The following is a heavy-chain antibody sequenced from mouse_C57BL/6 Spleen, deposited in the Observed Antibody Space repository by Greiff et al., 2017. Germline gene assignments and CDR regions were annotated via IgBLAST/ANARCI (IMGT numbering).Heavy chain of an antibody. J-gene: IGHJ2*01. CDR3: AREEHDRLRGYFDY. CDR2: IDPSDSYT. CDR1: GYTFTSYW. V-gene: IGHV1-69*01. Sequence: VQLQQPGAELVMPGASVKLSCKASGYTFTSYWMHWVKQRPGQGLEWIGEIDPSDSYTNYNQKFKGKSTLTVDKSSSTAYMQLSSLTSEDSAVDYCAREEHDRLRGYFDYWGQGTTLTVSS. D-gene: IGHD3-2*02.